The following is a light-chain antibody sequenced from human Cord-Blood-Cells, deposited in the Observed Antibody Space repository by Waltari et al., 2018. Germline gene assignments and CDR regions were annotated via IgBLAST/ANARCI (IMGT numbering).Light chain of an antibody. CDR3: MQALQTPT. V-gene: IGKV2-28*01. CDR1: QSLLHSNGYNY. J-gene: IGKJ1*01. Sequence: IVMTPSPLSLPVTPGEPASISCRSSQSLLHSNGYNYLDWYLQKPGQSPQLLIYLGSNRASGVPDRFSDSGSGTDFTLKISRVEAEDVGVYYCMQALQTPTFGQGTKVEIK. CDR2: LGS.